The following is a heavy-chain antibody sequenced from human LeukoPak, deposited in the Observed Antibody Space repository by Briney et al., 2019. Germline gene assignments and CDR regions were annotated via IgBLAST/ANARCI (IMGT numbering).Heavy chain of an antibody. CDR1: GYTFTGYY. Sequence: ASVKVSCKASGYTFTGYYMHWVRQAPGQGLEWMGRINPNSGGTNYAQRFQGRVTMTRDTSISTAYMELSRLRSDDTAVYYCARGGYDFVYYYYGMDAWGQGTTVTVSS. CDR2: INPNSGGT. D-gene: IGHD3-3*01. CDR3: ARGGYDFVYYYYGMDA. V-gene: IGHV1-2*06. J-gene: IGHJ6*02.